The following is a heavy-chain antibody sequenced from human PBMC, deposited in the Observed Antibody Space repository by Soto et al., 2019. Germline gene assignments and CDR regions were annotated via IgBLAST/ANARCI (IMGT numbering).Heavy chain of an antibody. J-gene: IGHJ5*02. D-gene: IGHD6-6*01. CDR1: GGSFSGYY. Sequence: SETLSLTCAVYGGSFSGYYWSWIRQPPGKGLEWIGEINHSGSTNYNPSLKSRVTISVDTSKNQFSLKLSSVTAADTAVYYCARGVSIAARRSFDPWGQGTLVTVSS. CDR2: INHSGST. CDR3: ARGVSIAARRSFDP. V-gene: IGHV4-34*01.